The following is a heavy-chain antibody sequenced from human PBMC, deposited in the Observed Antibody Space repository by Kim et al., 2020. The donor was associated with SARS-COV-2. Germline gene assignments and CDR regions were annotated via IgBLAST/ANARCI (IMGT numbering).Heavy chain of an antibody. CDR3: ARVPYSSGWLILDY. V-gene: IGHV1-3*01. D-gene: IGHD6-19*01. J-gene: IGHJ4*02. Sequence: SQKFQGRVTITRDTSASTAYMELSSLRSEDTAVYYCARVPYSSGWLILDYWGQGTLVTVSS.